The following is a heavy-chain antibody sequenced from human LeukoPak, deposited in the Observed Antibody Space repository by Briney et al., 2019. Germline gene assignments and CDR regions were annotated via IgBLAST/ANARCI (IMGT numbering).Heavy chain of an antibody. V-gene: IGHV4-4*09. CDR1: GGSISSYY. J-gene: IGHJ5*02. D-gene: IGHD3-16*01. CDR2: IYTSGST. Sequence: SETLSLTCTVSGGSISSYYWSWIRQPPGKGLEWIGYIYTSGSTNYNPSLKSRVTISVDTSKNQFSLKLSSVTAADTAVYYCARQYDYVWEGNWFDPWGQGTLVIVSS. CDR3: ARQYDYVWEGNWFDP.